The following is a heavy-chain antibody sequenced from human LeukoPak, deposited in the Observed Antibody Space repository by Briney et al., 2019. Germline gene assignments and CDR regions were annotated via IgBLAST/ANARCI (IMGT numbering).Heavy chain of an antibody. CDR2: MYYSGST. CDR1: GGSISITSYY. V-gene: IGHV4-39*07. J-gene: IGHJ3*02. CDR3: ARGPPECSSTSCYAFDAFDI. Sequence: SETLSLTCTVSGGSISITSYYWGWIRQPPGKGLEWIGSMYYSGSTYYNPSLKSRVTIYVDTSKNQFSLKLSSVTAPDTAVSYCARGPPECSSTSCYAFDAFDIWGQGTMVTVSS. D-gene: IGHD2-2*01.